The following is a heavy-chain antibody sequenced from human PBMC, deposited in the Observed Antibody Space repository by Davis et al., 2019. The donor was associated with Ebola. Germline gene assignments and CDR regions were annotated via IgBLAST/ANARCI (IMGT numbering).Heavy chain of an antibody. Sequence: ASVKVSCKASGYTLTDYQMHWVRQAPGQGLEWMGGINPISGDTNYAQKFQGRITMTRDTSTSTVYMDLSRLTSDDTAVYYCAREPRGFYYGYVHAFDVWGQGTLVTVSS. CDR1: GYTLTDYQ. J-gene: IGHJ3*01. D-gene: IGHD3-3*01. CDR2: INPISGDT. CDR3: AREPRGFYYGYVHAFDV. V-gene: IGHV1-2*02.